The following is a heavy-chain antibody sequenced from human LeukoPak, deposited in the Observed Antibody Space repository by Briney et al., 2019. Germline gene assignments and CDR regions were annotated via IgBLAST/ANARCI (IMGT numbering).Heavy chain of an antibody. V-gene: IGHV3-23*01. D-gene: IGHD5-18*01. CDR2: ISGSGGST. CDR3: ARDPGVQLWLTPDY. J-gene: IGHJ4*02. CDR1: GFTFSSYA. Sequence: GGSLRLSCAASGFTFSSYAMSWVRQAPGKELEWVSAISGSGGSTYYADSVKGRFTISRDNSKNTLYLQMNSLRAEDTAVYYCARDPGVQLWLTPDYWGRGTLVTVSS.